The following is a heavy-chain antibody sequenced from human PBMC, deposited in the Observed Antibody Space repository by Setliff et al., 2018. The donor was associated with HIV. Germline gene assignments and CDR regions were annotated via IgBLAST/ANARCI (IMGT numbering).Heavy chain of an antibody. V-gene: IGHV4-39*01. D-gene: IGHD3-22*01. Sequence: SSETLSLTCTVSGDSITNDDYYWGWIRQPPGKGLEWIAIIHYNVRTYYDPSLKSRVTISVDTSKNQFSLKLSSVTAADTTVYYCARHSGLGGYYSPFDYWGPGTLVTVSS. CDR2: IHYNVRT. CDR3: ARHSGLGGYYSPFDY. CDR1: GDSITNDDYY. J-gene: IGHJ4*02.